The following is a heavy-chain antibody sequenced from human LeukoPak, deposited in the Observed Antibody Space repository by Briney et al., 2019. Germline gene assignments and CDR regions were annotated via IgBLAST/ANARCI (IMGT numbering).Heavy chain of an antibody. CDR2: IGTRGTTM. D-gene: IGHD2-21*01. J-gene: IGHJ5*02. CDR1: GFTFTSYV. V-gene: IGHV3-48*02. CDR3: ARGRASS. Sequence: GGSLRLSCAASGFTFTSYVMNWVRQPPGKGLEWISYIGTRGTTMYYADSVKGRFTISRDNAKNSLYLQMNSLRDEDTAIYYCARGRASSWGQGTLVTVSS.